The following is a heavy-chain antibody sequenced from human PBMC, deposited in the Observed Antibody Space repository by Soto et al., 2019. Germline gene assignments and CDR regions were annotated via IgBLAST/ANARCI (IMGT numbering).Heavy chain of an antibody. D-gene: IGHD6-13*01. CDR3: ARFGAAAAHDDN. V-gene: IGHV4-59*01. J-gene: IGHJ4*01. CDR1: GVSISDNH. Sequence: NPSETLSLTCDVSGVSISDNHWSWIRQAPGKGLEWVGYVHFSGSTTYNPSLAPRLNISFDMSKSQVYLQLTSVTAADTAVYYCARFGAAAAHDDNWGRGVLVTVSS. CDR2: VHFSGST.